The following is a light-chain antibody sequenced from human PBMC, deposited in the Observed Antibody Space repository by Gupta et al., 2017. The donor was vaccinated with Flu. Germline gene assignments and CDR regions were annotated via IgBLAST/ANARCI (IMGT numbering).Light chain of an antibody. CDR3: QQDDNLLT. CDR2: DVS. CDR1: QDISNY. V-gene: IGKV1-33*01. Sequence: SPSSLSASVGDRVTITCQASQDISNYLNWYQQKPGKAPKLLIYDVSKWETGVPSRFSGSGSGTDFTFTSSSLQPEDIATYYWQQDDNLLTFGGGTKVEIK. J-gene: IGKJ4*01.